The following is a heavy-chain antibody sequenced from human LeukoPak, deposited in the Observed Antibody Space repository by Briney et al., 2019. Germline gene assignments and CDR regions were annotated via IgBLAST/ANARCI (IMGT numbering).Heavy chain of an antibody. V-gene: IGHV3-30*18. Sequence: PGRSLRLSCAASGFTFSSYGMHWVRQAPGKGLEWVAVISYDGSNKYYADSVKGRFTISRDNSKNTLYLQMNSLRAENTAVYYCAKSEAILTVNTYFDYWGQGTLVTVSS. D-gene: IGHD3-9*01. CDR1: GFTFSSYG. CDR2: ISYDGSNK. CDR3: AKSEAILTVNTYFDY. J-gene: IGHJ4*02.